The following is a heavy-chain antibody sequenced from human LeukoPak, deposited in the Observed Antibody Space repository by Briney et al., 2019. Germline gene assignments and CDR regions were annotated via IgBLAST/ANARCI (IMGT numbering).Heavy chain of an antibody. CDR1: GFTVSNNY. D-gene: IGHD3-10*01. CDR2: IYSGTTA. CDR3: ARLGQGLDRGVQNAFDI. Sequence: GGSLRLSCSASGFTVSNNYMTWVRQAPGKGLEWVSVIYSGTTAYYAGSVKGRFTISRDNSKNTLYLQMNSLRPDDTAVYYCARLGQGLDRGVQNAFDIWGHGSMVIVSS. J-gene: IGHJ3*02. V-gene: IGHV3-53*01.